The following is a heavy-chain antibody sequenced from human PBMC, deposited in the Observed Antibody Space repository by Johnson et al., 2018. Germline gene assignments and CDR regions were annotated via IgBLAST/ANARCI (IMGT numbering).Heavy chain of an antibody. Sequence: QVQLVQSGGGVVQPGRSLRLSCAASGFTFSSYGMHWVRQAPGKGLEWVAVISYDGSNKYYADSVKGRFTISRDNSKNTLYLQMNSPRAEDTAVYYCANNDYGDYLEAFDIWGQGTMVTVSS. CDR3: ANNDYGDYLEAFDI. CDR1: GFTFSSYG. D-gene: IGHD4-17*01. J-gene: IGHJ3*02. CDR2: ISYDGSNK. V-gene: IGHV3-30*18.